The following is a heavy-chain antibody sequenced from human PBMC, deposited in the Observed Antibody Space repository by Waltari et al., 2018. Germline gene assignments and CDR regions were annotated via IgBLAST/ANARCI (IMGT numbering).Heavy chain of an antibody. CDR2: IKKDGSQK. D-gene: IGHD3-10*01. V-gene: IGHV3-7*01. CDR3: AVSRGSDKEWGFFDY. J-gene: IGHJ4*02. Sequence: EVQLVGSGGGLVQPGGSLRLSCAASGFRTSGLCMSWVRQAPGRGLEWVANIKKDGSQKYEVESVQGRFSISRDDAKNSLFLQMNSLRVEDTAVYYCAVSRGSDKEWGFFDYWGQGNLVTVSS. CDR1: GFRTSGLC.